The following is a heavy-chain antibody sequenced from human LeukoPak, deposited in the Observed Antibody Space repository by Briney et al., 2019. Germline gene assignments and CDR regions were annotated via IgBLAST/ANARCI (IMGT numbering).Heavy chain of an antibody. CDR3: ARAQLQNDALDI. D-gene: IGHD2-2*01. Sequence: GGSLRLSCAASGFTFNTYVMHWVRQAPGKGLEYVSLINGNGVSPYFANSMKDRFTISRDNSRNTMYLQMGSLRVEDTAVYYCARAQLQNDALDIWGQGTMVTVSS. V-gene: IGHV3-64*01. CDR1: GFTFNTYV. CDR2: INGNGVSP. J-gene: IGHJ3*02.